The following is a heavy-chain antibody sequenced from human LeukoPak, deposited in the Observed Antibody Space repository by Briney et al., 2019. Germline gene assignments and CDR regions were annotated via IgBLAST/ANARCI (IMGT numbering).Heavy chain of an antibody. CDR3: ARDGGYTYGSRGWSDP. D-gene: IGHD5-18*01. Sequence: SETLSLTCTVSGGSISTYYWSWIRQPPGKGLEWIGYVYYSGSTNYNPSLKSRVTISVDTSKNQFSLKLNSVTAADTAVYFCARDGGYTYGSRGWSDPWGQGTLVTVSS. CDR1: GGSISTYY. J-gene: IGHJ5*02. V-gene: IGHV4-59*01. CDR2: VYYSGST.